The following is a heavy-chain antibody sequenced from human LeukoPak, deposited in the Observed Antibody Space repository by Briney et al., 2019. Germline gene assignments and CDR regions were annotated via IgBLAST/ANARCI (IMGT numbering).Heavy chain of an antibody. V-gene: IGHV3-9*01. CDR3: AKDSYYYGSGSHSSIDY. CDR1: GFTFDDYA. Sequence: GRSLRISYAAAGFTFDDYAMHWVRQAPWKGLSWVSGISWNSGSIGYADSVKGRFTISRDNAKNSLYLQMNSLRAEDTALYYCAKDSYYYGSGSHSSIDYWGQGTLVTVSS. J-gene: IGHJ4*02. D-gene: IGHD3-10*01. CDR2: ISWNSGSI.